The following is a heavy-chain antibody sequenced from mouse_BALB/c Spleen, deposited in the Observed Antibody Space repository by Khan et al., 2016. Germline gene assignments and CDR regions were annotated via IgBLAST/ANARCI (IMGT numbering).Heavy chain of an antibody. CDR3: ARAGYYGYLAY. J-gene: IGHJ3*01. Sequence: EVQLLESGGGLVQPGGSLKLSCAASGFDFRRYWMSWVRQAPGKGLEWIGEINPDSRTINYSPSLKDKFTISRDNAKSTLYLQMSKVRSEDTALDYCARAGYYGYLAYWGQGTLVSVSA. CDR2: INPDSRTI. CDR1: GFDFRRYW. V-gene: IGHV4-1*02. D-gene: IGHD1-1*01.